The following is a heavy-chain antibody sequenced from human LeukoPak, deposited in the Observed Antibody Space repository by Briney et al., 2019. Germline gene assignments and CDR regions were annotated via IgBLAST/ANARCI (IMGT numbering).Heavy chain of an antibody. CDR2: ISYDGSNK. J-gene: IGHJ4*02. CDR3: ARDTAAAGRFDY. D-gene: IGHD6-13*01. V-gene: IGHV3-30*04. CDR1: GFTFSSYA. Sequence: GASLRLSCAASGFTFSSYAMHWVRQAPGKGLEWVAVISYDGSNKYYADSVKGRFTISRDNSKNTLYLQMNSLRAEDTAVYYCARDTAAAGRFDYWGQGTLVTVSS.